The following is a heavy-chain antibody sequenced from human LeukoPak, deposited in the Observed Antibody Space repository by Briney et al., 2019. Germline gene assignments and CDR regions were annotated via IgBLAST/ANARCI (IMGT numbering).Heavy chain of an antibody. J-gene: IGHJ4*02. CDR1: GYTFTSYG. CDR2: ISPYNGNT. V-gene: IGHV1-18*01. D-gene: IGHD3-22*01. Sequence: ASVKVSCKASGYTFTSYGISWVRQAPGQGLEWMGWISPYNGNTDYSQKLQGRVTMTTDTSTSTAYMELRSLRSDDTAVYYCATAPIYDSSGYLDYWGQGTLVTVSS. CDR3: ATAPIYDSSGYLDY.